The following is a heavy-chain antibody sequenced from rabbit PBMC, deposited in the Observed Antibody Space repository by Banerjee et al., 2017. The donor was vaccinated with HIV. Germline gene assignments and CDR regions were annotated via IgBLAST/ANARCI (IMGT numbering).Heavy chain of an antibody. Sequence: LEESGGGLVKPEGSLTLTCKASGFDFSSNAICWVRQAPGKGLEWIGTIYADKGSADYANWVNGRFTISSDNAQNTVDLQMNRLTEADTATYFCARGIRWLGWAAEYYFDLWGPGTLVTVS. CDR2: IYADKGSA. J-gene: IGHJ4*01. CDR1: GFDFSSNA. CDR3: ARGIRWLGWAAEYYFDL. D-gene: IGHD4-1*01. V-gene: IGHV1S47*01.